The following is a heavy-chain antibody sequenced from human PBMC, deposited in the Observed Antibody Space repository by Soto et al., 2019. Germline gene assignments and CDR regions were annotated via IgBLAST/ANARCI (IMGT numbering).Heavy chain of an antibody. D-gene: IGHD3-10*01. CDR2: INGDGSFT. Sequence: EVQLVGSGGGLVQPGGSLRLSCGASGFTFSNYWMHWVRQAPGEGLVWVSRINGDGSFTRFADSVKGRFTISRDNAKNTLYLQMNSLRVDDTAVYYCARVGGGSGNFDYWGQGTLVTVSS. V-gene: IGHV3-74*01. CDR1: GFTFSNYW. J-gene: IGHJ4*02. CDR3: ARVGGGSGNFDY.